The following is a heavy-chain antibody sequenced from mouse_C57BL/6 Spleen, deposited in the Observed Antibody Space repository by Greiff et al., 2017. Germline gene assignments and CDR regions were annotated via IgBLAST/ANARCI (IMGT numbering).Heavy chain of an antibody. J-gene: IGHJ2*01. CDR3: ARAPPYDGYYFDD. CDR2: IDPSDSDT. V-gene: IGHV1-52*01. D-gene: IGHD2-3*01. CDR1: GYTFTSYW. Sequence: QVQLQQPGAELVRPGSSVKLSCKASGYTFTSYWMHWVKQRPIQGLEWIGNIDPSDSDTHYNQTFKDTATLTVDQSSRNAYMQLSRLTSEDSAGYYGARAPPYDGYYFDDWGQGTTLTVSS.